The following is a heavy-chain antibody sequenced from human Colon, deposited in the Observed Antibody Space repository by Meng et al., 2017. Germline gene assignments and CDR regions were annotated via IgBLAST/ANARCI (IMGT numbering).Heavy chain of an antibody. CDR1: SGAISSSNW. Sequence: QVQLQESGPGLVKASGTLSLTCAVSSGAISSSNWWSWVRQPPGKGLEWIGEISQSGTTYYNPSLKSRVTITGDWSKNQFSLNLNSVTAADTALYYCVRQGMTSYSWGYWGQGTLVTVSS. CDR2: ISQSGTT. D-gene: IGHD3-9*01. CDR3: VRQGMTSYSWGY. V-gene: IGHV4-4*02. J-gene: IGHJ4*02.